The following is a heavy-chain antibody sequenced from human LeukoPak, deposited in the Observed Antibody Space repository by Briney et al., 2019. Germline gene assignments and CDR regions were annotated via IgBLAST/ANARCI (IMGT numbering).Heavy chain of an antibody. CDR1: GGSISSYY. D-gene: IGHD1-26*01. V-gene: IGHV4-59*01. CDR3: ARGAPYNWFDP. Sequence: SETLSLTCTVSGGSISSYYWSWIRQPPGERLEWIGDIYHGGSTNYTPSLKSRVTISVDTSKNQFSLKLSSVTAADTAVYYCARGAPYNWFDPWGQGTLVTVSS. J-gene: IGHJ5*02. CDR2: IYHGGST.